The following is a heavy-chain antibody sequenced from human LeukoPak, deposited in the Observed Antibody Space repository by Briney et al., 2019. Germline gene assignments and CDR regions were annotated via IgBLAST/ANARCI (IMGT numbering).Heavy chain of an antibody. V-gene: IGHV3-48*03. Sequence: GGSLRLSCAASGFTFSSYEMSWVRQAPGKGLEWVSCISSSGSTIYYADSVKGRFTISRDNAKNSVYLQMNSLRADDTAVYYCAREERGSYCSGGNCYSNYWGQGILVSVSS. CDR1: GFTFSSYE. CDR2: ISSSGSTI. D-gene: IGHD2-15*01. J-gene: IGHJ4*02. CDR3: AREERGSYCSGGNCYSNY.